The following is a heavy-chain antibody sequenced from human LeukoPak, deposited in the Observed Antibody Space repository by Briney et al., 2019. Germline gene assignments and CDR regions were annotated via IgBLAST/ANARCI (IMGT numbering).Heavy chain of an antibody. Sequence: GGSLRLSCAASGFTFSSYTMNWVRQAPGKGLEWVSSISSSSSDIHYADSVKGRFTISRDNVQYSLYLQMNSLRAEDTAVYYCARVTVGPNFYYMDVWGNGTTVTVSS. CDR1: GFTFSSYT. CDR2: ISSSSSDI. V-gene: IGHV3-21*01. J-gene: IGHJ6*03. D-gene: IGHD1-26*01. CDR3: ARVTVGPNFYYMDV.